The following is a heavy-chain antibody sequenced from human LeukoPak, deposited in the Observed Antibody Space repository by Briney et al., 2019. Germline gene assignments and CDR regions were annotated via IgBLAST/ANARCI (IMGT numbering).Heavy chain of an antibody. CDR1: GGSISSYY. D-gene: IGHD4-17*01. Sequence: PSETLSLTCTVSGGSISSYYWSWIRQPPGKGLEWIGYIYYSGSTNYNPSLKSRVTISVDTSKNQFSLKLSSVTAAATAVYYCASKRIYGDGYFQHWGQGTLVTVSS. CDR3: ASKRIYGDGYFQH. J-gene: IGHJ1*01. CDR2: IYYSGST. V-gene: IGHV4-59*01.